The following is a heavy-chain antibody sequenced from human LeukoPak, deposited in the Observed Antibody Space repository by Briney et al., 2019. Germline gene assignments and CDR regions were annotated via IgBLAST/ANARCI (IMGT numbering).Heavy chain of an antibody. Sequence: SETLSLTCTVSGRSISSYYWSWVRQPPGKGLEWIGYIYYSGSTNYNPALKSRGTISLATSKDQFSLKLSSVTAADTAMYYCARSGSYAAAGDYWGQGTLVTVSS. J-gene: IGHJ4*02. D-gene: IGHD2-15*01. V-gene: IGHV4-59*08. CDR2: IYYSGST. CDR3: ARSGSYAAAGDY. CDR1: GRSISSYY.